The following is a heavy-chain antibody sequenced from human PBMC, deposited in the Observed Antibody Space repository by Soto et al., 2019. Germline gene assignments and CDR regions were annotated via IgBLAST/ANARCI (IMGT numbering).Heavy chain of an antibody. Sequence: QVQLQESGPGLVKPSQTLSLTCTVSGGSISSGGYFWSWIRQHPGKVLEWIGYIYYSGGANYNPSRKGRVSRSVDSSTNQFSLKLRSVTAADTAVYYCARLFNYYDSSGYAEYYFDHWGQGTLVTVP. CDR2: IYYSGGA. J-gene: IGHJ4*02. CDR1: GGSISSGGYF. V-gene: IGHV4-31*03. CDR3: ARLFNYYDSSGYAEYYFDH. D-gene: IGHD3-22*01.